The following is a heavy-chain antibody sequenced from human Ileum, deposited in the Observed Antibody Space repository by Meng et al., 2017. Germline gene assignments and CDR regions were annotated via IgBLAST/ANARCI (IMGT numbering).Heavy chain of an antibody. CDR2: IRNSGDGT. J-gene: IGHJ3*02. CDR1: GFMFSTYA. CDR3: AKQIPTNVMQAFDI. Sequence: GESLKISCAASGFMFSTYAMSWVRQAPGKGLEWVSAIRNSGDGTYCADSVKGRFTISRDNSKNTLYLQMNSLRAEDTAVYYCAKQIPTNVMQAFDIWGQGTMVTVSS. V-gene: IGHV3-23*01. D-gene: IGHD2-8*01.